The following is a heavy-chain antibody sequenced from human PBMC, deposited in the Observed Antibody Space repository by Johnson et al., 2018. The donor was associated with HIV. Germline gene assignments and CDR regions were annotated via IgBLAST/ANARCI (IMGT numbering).Heavy chain of an antibody. CDR2: IYSGGST. CDR3: ARAPEVRGIDAFDI. J-gene: IGHJ3*02. D-gene: IGHD3-10*01. CDR1: GFTFSDYY. V-gene: IGHV3-66*01. Sequence: MLLVESGGGLVKPGGSLRLSCAASGFTFSDYYMSWVRQAPGKGMEWVSVIYSGGSTYYADSVKGRFTISRDNSKNTLYLQMNSLRPEDTAVYYCARAPEVRGIDAFDIWGQGTMVTVS.